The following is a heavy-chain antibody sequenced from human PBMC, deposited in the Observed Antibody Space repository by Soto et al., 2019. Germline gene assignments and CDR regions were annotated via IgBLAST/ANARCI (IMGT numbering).Heavy chain of an antibody. CDR1: GGSFSGYY. J-gene: IGHJ5*02. V-gene: IGHV4-34*01. CDR3: ARGRGTIFGVVIPLDP. CDR2: INHSGST. Sequence: PSETLSLTCAVYGGSFSGYYWSWIRQPPGKGLEWIREINHSGSTNNNPSLKSRVTISVDTSKNQFPLKLSSVTAADTAVYYCARGRGTIFGVVIPLDPWGQGTLVTVS. D-gene: IGHD3-3*01.